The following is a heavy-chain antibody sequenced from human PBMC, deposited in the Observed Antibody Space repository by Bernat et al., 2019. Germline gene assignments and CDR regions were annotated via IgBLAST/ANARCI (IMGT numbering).Heavy chain of an antibody. CDR2: INIDGTTT. V-gene: IGHV3-74*01. CDR1: GFTFRDYW. J-gene: IGHJ4*02. Sequence: EVQLAESGGGLVQPGGSLRLSCAASGFTFRDYWMDWVRQAPGKGPVWVSRINIDGTTTNYADSVKGRFTMSRDNAKNTLYLQMNSLRAEDTAVYYCVRDPNRRLDYWGQGTQVTVSP. CDR3: VRDPNRRLDY. D-gene: IGHD1/OR15-1a*01.